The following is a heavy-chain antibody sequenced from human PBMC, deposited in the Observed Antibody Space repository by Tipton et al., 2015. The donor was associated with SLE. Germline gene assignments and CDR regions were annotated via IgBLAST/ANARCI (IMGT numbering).Heavy chain of an antibody. D-gene: IGHD4-23*01. J-gene: IGHJ4*02. Sequence: TLSLTCAVYGGSLSGYYWSWIRQPPGKGLEWIGQINHSGTSNYSPSLQSRVTISVDTSKNQLSLKLSSVTAADTAVYYCARDRGNTVVYYWGQGTLVTVSS. CDR2: INHSGTS. V-gene: IGHV4-34*01. CDR3: ARDRGNTVVYY. CDR1: GGSLSGYY.